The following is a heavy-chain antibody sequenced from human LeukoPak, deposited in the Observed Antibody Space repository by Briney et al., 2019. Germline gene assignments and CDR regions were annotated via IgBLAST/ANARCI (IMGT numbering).Heavy chain of an antibody. J-gene: IGHJ4*02. CDR2: ISSSSSYI. Sequence: GGSLRLSCAASGFTFSSYSMNWVRQAPGKGLEWASSISSSSSYIYYADSVKGRFTISRDNAKNSLYLQMNSLRAEDTAVYYCAREVDIRYFDYWGQGTLVTVSS. CDR1: GFTFSSYS. D-gene: IGHD2-15*01. V-gene: IGHV3-21*01. CDR3: AREVDIRYFDY.